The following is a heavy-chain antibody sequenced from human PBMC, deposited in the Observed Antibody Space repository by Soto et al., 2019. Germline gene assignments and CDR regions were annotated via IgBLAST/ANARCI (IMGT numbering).Heavy chain of an antibody. Sequence: QVQLQQWGAGLLKPSETLSLTCAVYGGSFSGYYWSWIRQPPGKGLEWIGEINHSGSTNYNPSLKSRVTISVDTSKNQFSLKLSSVTAADTAVYYCARELGGYYGSGSYPDYWGQGTLVTVSS. D-gene: IGHD3-10*01. J-gene: IGHJ4*02. V-gene: IGHV4-34*01. CDR2: INHSGST. CDR3: ARELGGYYGSGSYPDY. CDR1: GGSFSGYY.